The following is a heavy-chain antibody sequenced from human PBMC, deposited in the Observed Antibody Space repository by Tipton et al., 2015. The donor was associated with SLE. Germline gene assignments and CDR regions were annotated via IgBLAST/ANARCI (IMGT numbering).Heavy chain of an antibody. D-gene: IGHD3-16*01. V-gene: IGHV1-18*04. CDR2: ISDNDDNT. CDR3: AGGVKYDY. J-gene: IGHJ4*02. Sequence: QSGPEVKKPGASVKVSCKASGYNFTSYSLHWVRQAPGQGLEWMGWISDNDDNTNYPQRLQGRVTMTIDTSTNTAYMELRSLRSDDTAIYYCAGGVKYDYWGQGTLITVSS. CDR1: GYNFTSYS.